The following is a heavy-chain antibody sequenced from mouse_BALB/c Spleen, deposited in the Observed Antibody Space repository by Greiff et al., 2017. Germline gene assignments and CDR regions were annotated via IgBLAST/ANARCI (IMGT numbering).Heavy chain of an antibody. Sequence: VHVKQSGAELVRSGASVKLSCTASGFNIKDYYMHWVKQRPEQGLEWIGWIDPENGDTEYAPKFQGKATMTADTSSNTAYLQLSSLTSEDTAVYYCNAGYYGYWGQGTTLTVSS. CDR1: GFNIKDYY. V-gene: IGHV14-4*02. CDR2: IDPENGDT. D-gene: IGHD1-1*01. J-gene: IGHJ2*01. CDR3: NAGYYGY.